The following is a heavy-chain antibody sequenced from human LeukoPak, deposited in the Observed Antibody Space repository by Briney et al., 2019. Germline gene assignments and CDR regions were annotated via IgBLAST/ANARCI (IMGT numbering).Heavy chain of an antibody. V-gene: IGHV1-18*01. D-gene: IGHD3-3*01. CDR1: GYTFTSYG. J-gene: IGHJ4*02. Sequence: ASVKVSCKASGYTFTSYGISWVRQAPGQGLEWMGWISAYNGNTNYAQKLQGRVTMTTDTSTSTAYMELRSLRSDDTAVYYCARDQGVLRFLEWFDLGSDYFDYWGQGTLVTVSS. CDR2: ISAYNGNT. CDR3: ARDQGVLRFLEWFDLGSDYFDY.